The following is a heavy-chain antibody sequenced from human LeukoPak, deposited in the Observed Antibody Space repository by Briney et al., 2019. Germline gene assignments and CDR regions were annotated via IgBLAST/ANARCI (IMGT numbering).Heavy chain of an antibody. V-gene: IGHV4-59*01. J-gene: IGHJ6*02. CDR1: GGSISGYY. D-gene: IGHD1-14*01. CDR2: IYYSGST. CDR3: ARDPELATPYYYGIDV. Sequence: PSETLSLTCTVSGGSISGYYWNWIRQPPGKGLEWIGYIYYSGSTTYNPSLKGRVTISVDTSKNQFSLKLSSVTAADTAVYYCARDPELATPYYYGIDVWGQGITVTVSS.